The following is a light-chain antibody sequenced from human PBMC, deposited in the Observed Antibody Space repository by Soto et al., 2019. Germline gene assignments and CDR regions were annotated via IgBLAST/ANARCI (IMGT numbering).Light chain of an antibody. Sequence: DIQMTQSPSTLSGSVGDRVTITCRATQTIGSWLAWYQQKPGKAPKLLINVASTLQSGVPSRFSGSGSGTDFTLAISSLQPEDFATYYCQQVYVYPSTFGGGTKVDIK. CDR1: QTIGSW. CDR2: VAS. V-gene: IGKV1-5*01. J-gene: IGKJ4*01. CDR3: QQVYVYPST.